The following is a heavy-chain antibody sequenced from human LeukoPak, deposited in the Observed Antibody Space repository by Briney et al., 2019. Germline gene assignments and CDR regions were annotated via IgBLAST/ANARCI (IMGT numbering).Heavy chain of an antibody. V-gene: IGHV3-7*01. J-gene: IGHJ4*02. CDR2: IRQDGGET. CDR1: GFTFSSYW. Sequence: GGSLRLSCAASGFTFSSYWMSWVRQAPGKGLEWVANIRQDGGETFYVDSVKGRFTISRDNAKNSLYLQMNSLRAEDTAVYYCAREDHSNYNYWGQGTLVTVSS. D-gene: IGHD4-11*01. CDR3: AREDHSNYNY.